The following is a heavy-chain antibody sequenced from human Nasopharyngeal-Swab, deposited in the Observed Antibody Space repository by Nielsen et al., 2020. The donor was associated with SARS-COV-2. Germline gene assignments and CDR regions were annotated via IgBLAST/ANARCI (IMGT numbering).Heavy chain of an antibody. CDR1: GGSISSGSYY. Sequence: LRLSCTVSGGSISSGSYYWSWIRQPAGKGLEGIGRILTNGSTNYNPSLKSRITISVDTSKNQFSLRLSSVTAADTAVYYCAKKDKLQHLDAFDIWGQGTVVTVSS. D-gene: IGHD6-13*01. J-gene: IGHJ3*02. CDR2: ILTNGST. CDR3: AKKDKLQHLDAFDI. V-gene: IGHV4-61*02.